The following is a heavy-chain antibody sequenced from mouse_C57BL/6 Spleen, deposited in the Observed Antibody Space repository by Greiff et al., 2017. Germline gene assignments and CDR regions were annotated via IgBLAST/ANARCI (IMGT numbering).Heavy chain of an antibody. CDR3: ARYGAGYYAMDY. CDR1: GFTFTDYY. CDR2: IRNKANGYTT. J-gene: IGHJ4*01. Sequence: EVKLMESGGGLVQPGGSLSLSCAASGFTFTDYYMSWVRQPPGKALEWLGFIRNKANGYTTEYSASVKGRFTISRDNSQSILYLQMNALRAEDSATYYCARYGAGYYAMDYWGQGTSVTVSS. V-gene: IGHV7-3*01. D-gene: IGHD3-3*01.